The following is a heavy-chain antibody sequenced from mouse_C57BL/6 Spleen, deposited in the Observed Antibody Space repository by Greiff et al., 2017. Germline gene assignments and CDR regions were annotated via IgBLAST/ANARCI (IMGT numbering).Heavy chain of an antibody. CDR1: GYTFTDYE. CDR2: IDPETGGT. V-gene: IGHV1-15*01. D-gene: IGHD1-1*02. J-gene: IGHJ4*01. CDR3: ASQVASYYYAMDY. Sequence: VQLQQSGAELVRPGASVTLSCKASGYTFTDYEMHWVKQTPVHGLEWIGAIDPETGGTAYNQKFKGKAILTADKSSSTAYMELRSLTSADSAVYYGASQVASYYYAMDYWGQGTSVTVSS.